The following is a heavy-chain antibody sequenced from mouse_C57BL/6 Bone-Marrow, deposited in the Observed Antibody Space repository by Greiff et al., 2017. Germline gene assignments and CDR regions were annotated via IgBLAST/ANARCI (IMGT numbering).Heavy chain of an antibody. Sequence: VQLQQSGAELVRPGASVKLSCTASGFNIKDDYMHWVKQRPEQGLEWIGWIDPENGDTEYASKFQGKATITADTSSNTAYLQLSSLTSEDTAVYDCTPYYSGSSPYYFDYWGQGTTLTVSS. CDR2: IDPENGDT. CDR3: TPYYSGSSPYYFDY. D-gene: IGHD1-1*01. V-gene: IGHV14-4*01. CDR1: GFNIKDDY. J-gene: IGHJ2*01.